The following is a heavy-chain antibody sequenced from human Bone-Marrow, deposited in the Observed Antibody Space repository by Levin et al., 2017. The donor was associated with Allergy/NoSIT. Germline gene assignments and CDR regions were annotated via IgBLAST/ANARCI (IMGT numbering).Heavy chain of an antibody. CDR2: ISYDGSNK. D-gene: IGHD3-16*01. CDR3: ERELGFDY. J-gene: IGHJ4*02. CDR1: GFTFSSYA. Sequence: GESLKISCAASGFTFSSYAMHWVRQAPGKGLEWVAVISYDGSNKYYADSVKGRFTISRDNSKNTLYLQMNSLRAEDTAVYYCERELGFDYWGQGTLVTVSS. V-gene: IGHV3-30-3*01.